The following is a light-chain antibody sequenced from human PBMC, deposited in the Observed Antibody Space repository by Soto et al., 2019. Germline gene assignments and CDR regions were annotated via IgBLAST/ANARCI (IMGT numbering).Light chain of an antibody. J-gene: IGKJ4*01. CDR1: QSVYSNY. CDR3: QQYGSSPLT. V-gene: IGKV3D-20*01. Sequence: EIVLTQSPATLSLSPGEGVTLSCGASQSVYSNYLAWYQQKPGLAPRLLISDASKRATGIPDRFSGGGSGTDFTLTISRLEPEDFAMNYCQQYGSSPLTFGGGTKVEIK. CDR2: DAS.